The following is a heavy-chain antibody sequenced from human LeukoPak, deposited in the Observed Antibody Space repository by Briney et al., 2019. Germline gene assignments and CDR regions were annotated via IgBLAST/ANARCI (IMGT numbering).Heavy chain of an antibody. CDR2: IKQDGSEK. J-gene: IGHJ4*02. D-gene: IGHD2-15*01. CDR3: ARDSCSGGSCYPPDASDY. Sequence: GGSLRLSCAASGFTFSSYWMSWVRQAPGKGLEWVANIKQDGSEKYYVDSVKGRFTISRDNAKNSLYLKMNSLRAEDTAVYYCARDSCSGGSCYPPDASDYWGQGTLVTVSS. CDR1: GFTFSSYW. V-gene: IGHV3-7*01.